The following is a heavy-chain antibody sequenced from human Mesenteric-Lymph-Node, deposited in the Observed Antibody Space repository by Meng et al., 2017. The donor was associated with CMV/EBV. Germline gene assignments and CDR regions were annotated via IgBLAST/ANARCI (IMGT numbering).Heavy chain of an antibody. Sequence: GGSLRLSCAASGFTFSSYEMNWVRQAPGKGLEWASYISSSGSTIYYADSVKGRFTISRDNAKNSLYLQMNSLRAEDTAVYYCARDVGIAAAYGYWGQGTLVTVSS. CDR2: ISSSGSTI. CDR3: ARDVGIAAAYGY. V-gene: IGHV3-48*03. CDR1: GFTFSSYE. J-gene: IGHJ4*02. D-gene: IGHD6-13*01.